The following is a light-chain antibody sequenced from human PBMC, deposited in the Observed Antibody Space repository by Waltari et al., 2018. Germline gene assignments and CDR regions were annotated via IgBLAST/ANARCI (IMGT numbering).Light chain of an antibody. CDR2: GAS. CDR1: QSVSSY. J-gene: IGKJ4*01. CDR3: QQYNEWPPLT. Sequence: EIVMTQSPATLSVSPGDRATLSCRASQSVSSYLAWYQQKPGQTPRLLIYGASTRAAGVPARFSGSGSGTEFTLTISSLQSEDFAVYYCQQYNEWPPLTFGGGTKVEIK. V-gene: IGKV3-15*01.